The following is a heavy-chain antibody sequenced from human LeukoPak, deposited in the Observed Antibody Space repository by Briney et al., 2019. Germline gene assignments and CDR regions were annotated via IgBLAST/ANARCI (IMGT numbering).Heavy chain of an antibody. CDR1: GFTFSSYD. CDR3: ASPFDY. J-gene: IGHJ4*02. CDR2: IDSSSSTI. Sequence: PGGSLRLSGAASGFTFSSYDMNWVRQAPGKGLEWVSYIDSSSSTIYYADSVKGRFTISRDNAKNSLYLQMNSLRAEDTAVYYCASPFDYWGQGTLVTVSS. V-gene: IGHV3-48*01.